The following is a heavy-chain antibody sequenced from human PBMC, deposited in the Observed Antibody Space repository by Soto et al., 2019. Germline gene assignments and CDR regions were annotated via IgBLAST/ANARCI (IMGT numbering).Heavy chain of an antibody. CDR3: AKTSSDYGDYSCYYGMDV. V-gene: IGHV3-23*01. Sequence: PGGSLRLSCAASGFTFSSYAMSWVRQAPGKGLEWVSAISGGGGSTYYADSVKGRFTISRDNSKNTLYLQMNSLRAEDTAVYYCAKTSSDYGDYSCYYGMDVWGQGTTVTAAS. CDR2: ISGGGGST. D-gene: IGHD4-17*01. CDR1: GFTFSSYA. J-gene: IGHJ6*02.